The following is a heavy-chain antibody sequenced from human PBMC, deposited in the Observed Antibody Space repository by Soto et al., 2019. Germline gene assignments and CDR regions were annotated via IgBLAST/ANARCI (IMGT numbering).Heavy chain of an antibody. V-gene: IGHV1-18*01. Sequence: QVQLVQSGAEVKKPGASVKVSCKASGYTFTSYGISWVRQAPGQGLEWMGWISAYNGNTNYAQKLQGRVTMTTDTSTSTAYMELRSLRSDDTAVYYCARSGRGTPPDCSSTSCYTGFAAVGDWFDPWGQGTLVTVSS. J-gene: IGHJ5*02. CDR3: ARSGRGTPPDCSSTSCYTGFAAVGDWFDP. D-gene: IGHD2-2*02. CDR2: ISAYNGNT. CDR1: GYTFTSYG.